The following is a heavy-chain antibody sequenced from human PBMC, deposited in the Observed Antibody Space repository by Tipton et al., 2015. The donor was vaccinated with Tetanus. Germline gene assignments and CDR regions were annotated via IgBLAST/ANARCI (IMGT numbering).Heavy chain of an antibody. V-gene: IGHV4-31*03. CDR1: GGSISSDGAY. CDR2: ISNSGST. CDR3: ARDRGVRGGYYYSPGMDV. D-gene: IGHD3-10*01. J-gene: IGHJ6*02. Sequence: TLSLTCTVSGGSISSDGAYWSWIRQHPGEGLEWIGYISNSGSTYYNPSLKSRVTISVDTSQKQISLKVNSVTAADTAVYYCARDRGVRGGYYYSPGMDVWGQGTPVTVSS.